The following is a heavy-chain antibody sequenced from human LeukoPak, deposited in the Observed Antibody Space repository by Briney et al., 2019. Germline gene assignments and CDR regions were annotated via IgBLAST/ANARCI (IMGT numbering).Heavy chain of an antibody. Sequence: SETLSLTCTVSGGSISSHYWSWIRQPPGKGLEWIGYIYYSGSTNYNPSLKSRVTISVDTSKNQFSLKLSSVTAADTAVYYCAREAIGSPAAYFDNWGQGTLVTVSS. CDR3: AREAIGSPAAYFDN. V-gene: IGHV4-59*11. CDR2: IYYSGST. J-gene: IGHJ4*02. CDR1: GGSISSHY. D-gene: IGHD2-2*02.